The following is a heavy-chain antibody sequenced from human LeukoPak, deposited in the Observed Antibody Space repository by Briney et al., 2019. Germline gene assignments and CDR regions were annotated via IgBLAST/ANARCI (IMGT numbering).Heavy chain of an antibody. CDR3: ARDPTRDDYGDYGDY. Sequence: ASVTVSCKASGGTFTGYYMHWVRQAPGQGLEWMGWINPNSGGTNYAQKFQGRVTMTRDTSISTAYMELSRLRFDDTAVYYCARDPTRDDYGDYGDYWGQGTLVTVSS. J-gene: IGHJ4*02. CDR1: GGTFTGYY. CDR2: INPNSGGT. D-gene: IGHD4-17*01. V-gene: IGHV1-2*02.